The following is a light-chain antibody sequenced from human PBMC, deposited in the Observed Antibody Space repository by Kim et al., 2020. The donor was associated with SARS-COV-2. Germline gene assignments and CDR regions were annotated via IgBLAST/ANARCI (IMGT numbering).Light chain of an antibody. V-gene: IGKV3-20*01. J-gene: IGKJ1*01. CDR3: QYYNKSWWT. Sequence: TVLTQSPGTLSLSPGERATLSCRASQSITSHFLSWHHHKPGQAPRLLNCATSTRAPSIPDRFSGSASGTDFTLTISRLEPEDFAVYYYQYYNKSWWTFGQGTKVDIK. CDR2: ATS. CDR1: QSITSHF.